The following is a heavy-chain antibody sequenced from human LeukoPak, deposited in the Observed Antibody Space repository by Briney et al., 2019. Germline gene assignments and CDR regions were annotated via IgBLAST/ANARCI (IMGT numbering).Heavy chain of an antibody. Sequence: ETGGSLRLSCAASGFTFSSYGMSWVRQAPGKGLEWVSAISGSGGSTYYADSVKGRFTISRDNSKNTLYLQMNSLRAEDTAVYYCAKDGSYGSGSYSDWFDPWGQGTLVTVSS. CDR1: GFTFSSYG. CDR2: ISGSGGST. V-gene: IGHV3-23*01. CDR3: AKDGSYGSGSYSDWFDP. J-gene: IGHJ5*02. D-gene: IGHD3-10*01.